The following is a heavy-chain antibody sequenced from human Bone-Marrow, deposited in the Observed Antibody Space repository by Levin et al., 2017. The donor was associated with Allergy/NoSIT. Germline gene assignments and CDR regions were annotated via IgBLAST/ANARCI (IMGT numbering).Heavy chain of an antibody. J-gene: IGHJ1*01. CDR1: GFNFDNYA. CDR3: AKAPGYATGKGYFQH. Sequence: GGSLRLSCAASGFNFDNYAMHWVRQVPGKGLEWVSGISWNSGTIAYADSVKGRFTISRDSAKSSLYLEMNSLRAEDAALYYCAKAPGYATGKGYFQHWGQGTLVTLSS. CDR2: ISWNSGTI. V-gene: IGHV3-9*01. D-gene: IGHD1-1*01.